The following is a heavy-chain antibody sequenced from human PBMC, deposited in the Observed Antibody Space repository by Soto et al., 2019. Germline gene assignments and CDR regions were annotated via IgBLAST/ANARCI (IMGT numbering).Heavy chain of an antibody. D-gene: IGHD5-18*01. CDR2: IIPMFGTA. CDR1: GGTFSTYA. CDR3: ASGIQLWLRRINTGYSG. V-gene: IGHV1-69*12. J-gene: IGHJ4*02. Sequence: QVQLVQPGAEVKKPESSVKVSCKAPGGTFSTYAISWVRQAPGQGLEWMGGIIPMFGTANYAQRFQDRVTITADASTNTVYMELSRLRSEDTAVYFCASGIQLWLRRINTGYSGWGQGTLVTVSS.